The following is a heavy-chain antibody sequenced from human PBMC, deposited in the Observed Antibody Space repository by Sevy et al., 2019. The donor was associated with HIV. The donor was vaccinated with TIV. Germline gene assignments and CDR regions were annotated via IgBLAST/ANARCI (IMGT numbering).Heavy chain of an antibody. CDR2: IWHNGSNK. D-gene: IGHD2-15*01. CDR1: GFTFNFHG. V-gene: IGHV3-30*02. CDR3: ARETDKSARWFDP. J-gene: IGHJ5*02. Sequence: GGSLRLSCAASGFTFNFHGMHWVRQAPGKGLEWVAFIWHNGSNKYLATSVKGRFPISRDNSKNRFFLQMNSLTVEDTAVYYCARETDKSARWFDPWGQGTLVTVSS.